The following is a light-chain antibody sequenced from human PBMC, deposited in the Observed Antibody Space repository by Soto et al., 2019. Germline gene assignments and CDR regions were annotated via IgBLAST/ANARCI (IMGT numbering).Light chain of an antibody. Sequence: EIVLTQSPGTLSLSPGERATLSCRASQTVSRNFLAWYQQKPGQTPRVLIYGASLRATGVPDRFSGGGSGTDSTLTISRLAPEDFAVYHCLQYDESPRTFGPGTKVDLK. CDR1: QTVSRNF. CDR2: GAS. J-gene: IGKJ3*01. V-gene: IGKV3-20*01. CDR3: LQYDESPRT.